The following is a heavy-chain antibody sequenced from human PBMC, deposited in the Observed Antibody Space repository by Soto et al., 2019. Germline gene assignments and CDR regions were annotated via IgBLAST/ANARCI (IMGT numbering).Heavy chain of an antibody. Sequence: GGSLRLSCAASGFTFIRYSMSWVRQAPGKGLEWLSSISAADDFTSYADSVKGRFTISRDNSRNTLDLQMNSLSAEDTALYFCTKGQGPGSYSWSFDYWGQGALVTVSS. CDR1: GFTFIRYS. D-gene: IGHD3-10*01. CDR2: ISAADDFT. V-gene: IGHV3-23*01. CDR3: TKGQGPGSYSWSFDY. J-gene: IGHJ4*02.